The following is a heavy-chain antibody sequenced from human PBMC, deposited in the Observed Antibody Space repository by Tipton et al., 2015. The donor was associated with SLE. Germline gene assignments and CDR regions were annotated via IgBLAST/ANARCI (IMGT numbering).Heavy chain of an antibody. J-gene: IGHJ3*02. D-gene: IGHD6-13*01. V-gene: IGHV4-31*03. Sequence: TLSLTCTVSGGSISSGGYYWSWIRQHPGKGLEWIGYIYYSGSTYSNPSLKSRVTISVDTSKNQFSLKLSSVTAGDTAVYYCAREKEQQLGGGAFDIWGQGTMVTVSS. CDR3: AREKEQQLGGGAFDI. CDR2: IYYSGST. CDR1: GGSISSGGYY.